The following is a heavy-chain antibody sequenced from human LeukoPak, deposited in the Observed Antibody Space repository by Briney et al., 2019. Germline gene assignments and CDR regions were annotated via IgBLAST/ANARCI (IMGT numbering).Heavy chain of an antibody. CDR3: ARGGGTPPFVDI. V-gene: IGHV4-4*07. CDR2: IYTSGST. Sequence: GSLRLSCAASGFGFSSYAMSWVRQAPGKGLEWIGRIYTSGSTNYNPSLKSRVTMSVDTSKNQFSLKLGSVTAADTAVYYCARGGGTPPFVDIWGQGTMVTVSS. CDR1: GFGFSSYA. D-gene: IGHD1-26*01. J-gene: IGHJ3*02.